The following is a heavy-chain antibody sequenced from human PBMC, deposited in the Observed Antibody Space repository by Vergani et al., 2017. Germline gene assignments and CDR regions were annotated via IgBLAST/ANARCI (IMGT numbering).Heavy chain of an antibody. CDR1: GGTFSSYA. V-gene: IGHV1-69*18. D-gene: IGHD3-22*01. CDR3: ARDYYDIRVGDRWFDP. Sequence: QVQLVQSGAEVKKPGSSVKVSCKASGGTFSSYAISWVRQAPGQGLEWMGRIIPIFGTANYAQKFQGRVTITADESTSTAYMERSSLRSEDTAVYYCARDYYDIRVGDRWFDPWGQGTLVTVSS. CDR2: IIPIFGTA. J-gene: IGHJ5*02.